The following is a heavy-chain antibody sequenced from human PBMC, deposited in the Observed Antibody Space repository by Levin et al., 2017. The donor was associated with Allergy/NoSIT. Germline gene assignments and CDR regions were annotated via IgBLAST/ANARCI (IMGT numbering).Heavy chain of an antibody. CDR3: VAKDLDF. CDR1: GLTFSGYG. CDR2: VNNDAITK. J-gene: IGHJ4*02. V-gene: IGHV3-30*02. Sequence: PGGSLRLSCAPSGLTFSGYGMHWVRQAPGKGLEWVALVNNDAITKYYIDSVKGRFTISRDNSKNTVFLQMNSLRTEDTAVYYCVAKDLDFWGQGTLVTVSS.